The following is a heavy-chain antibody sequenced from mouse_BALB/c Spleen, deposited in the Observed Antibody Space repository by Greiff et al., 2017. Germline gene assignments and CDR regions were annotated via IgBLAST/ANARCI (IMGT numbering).Heavy chain of an antibody. CDR2: ISYSGST. D-gene: IGHD2-1*01. Sequence: DVKLQESGPGLVKPSQSLSLTCTVTGYSITSDYAWNWIRQFPGNKLEWMGYISYSGSTSYNPSLKSRISITRDTSKNQFFLQLNSVTTEDTATYYCAAIYYGNYVVAYWGQGTLVTVSA. J-gene: IGHJ3*01. CDR3: AAIYYGNYVVAY. CDR1: GYSITSDYA. V-gene: IGHV3-2*02.